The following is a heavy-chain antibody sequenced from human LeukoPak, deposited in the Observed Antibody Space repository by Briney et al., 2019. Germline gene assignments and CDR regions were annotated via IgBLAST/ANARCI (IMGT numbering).Heavy chain of an antibody. J-gene: IGHJ4*02. V-gene: IGHV1-69*05. CDR3: ASGRVDIVATIGPPFDY. D-gene: IGHD5-12*01. CDR2: IIPIFGTA. Sequence: ASVKVSCKASGGTFSSYAISWVRQAPGQGLEWMGGIIPIFGTANYAQKFQGRVTITTDESTSTAYMELSSLRSEDTAVYYCASGRVDIVATIGPPFDYWGQGTLVTASS. CDR1: GGTFSSYA.